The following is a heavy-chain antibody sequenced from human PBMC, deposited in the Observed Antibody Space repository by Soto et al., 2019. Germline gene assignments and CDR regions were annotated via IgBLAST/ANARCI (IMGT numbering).Heavy chain of an antibody. CDR1: GVSINTNNYY. J-gene: IGHJ4*02. Sequence: SETLSLTCTVSGVSINTNNYYWGWVRQPPGKGLEWIGNIFYSGSTFYNPSLRSRLTISVDTSKNQFSLRLNSVTAADAAVYYCAGFVVPASRNTGFDYWGQGTLVTVSS. V-gene: IGHV4-39*01. CDR3: AGFVVPASRNTGFDY. D-gene: IGHD2-15*01. CDR2: IFYSGST.